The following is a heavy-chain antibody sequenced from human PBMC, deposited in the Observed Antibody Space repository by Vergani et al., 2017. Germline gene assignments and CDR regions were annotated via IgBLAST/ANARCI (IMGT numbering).Heavy chain of an antibody. Sequence: QVQLVQSGAEVKKPGSSVKVSCKASGGTFSSYAISWVRQAPGQGLEWMGGIIRIFGTANYAQTFQGRVTITADETTSTDYMELSSLRSEDTAVYYCARVGTISGVSTDYYYYMDVWGKGTTVTVSS. CDR1: GGTFSSYA. CDR2: IIRIFGTA. CDR3: ARVGTISGVSTDYYYYMDV. D-gene: IGHD3-3*01. V-gene: IGHV1-69*01. J-gene: IGHJ6*03.